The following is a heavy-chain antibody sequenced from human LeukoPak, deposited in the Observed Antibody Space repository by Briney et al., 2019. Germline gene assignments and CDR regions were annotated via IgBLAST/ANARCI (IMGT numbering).Heavy chain of an antibody. CDR3: VREYSFSSWVSSPHFAY. V-gene: IGHV1-2*02. D-gene: IGHD6-6*01. CDR1: VDIFTPYY. CDR2: IKPNRGGT. J-gene: IGHJ4*02. Sequence: ASVRVSSTTSVDIFTPYYMHWVCQAPGQGREWVGWIKPNRGGTNNVHKFQGRVTMIRETPISTDYMEVSRLRDDETAGCYCVREYSFSSWVSSPHFAYWGQGALVTVSS.